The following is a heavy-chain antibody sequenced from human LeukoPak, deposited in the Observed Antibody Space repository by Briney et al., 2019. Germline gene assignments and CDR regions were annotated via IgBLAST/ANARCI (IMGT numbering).Heavy chain of an antibody. CDR3: ARAGQLAYYFDY. J-gene: IGHJ4*02. CDR2: IWYDGSNK. Sequence: GGSLRLSCAASGFTFSSYGMHWVRQAPGKGLEWVAVIWYDGSNKYYADSVKGRFTISRDNSKNTLYLQMNSLRAEDTAVYYCARAGQLAYYFDYWGQRTLVTVSS. CDR1: GFTFSSYG. D-gene: IGHD6-6*01. V-gene: IGHV3-33*01.